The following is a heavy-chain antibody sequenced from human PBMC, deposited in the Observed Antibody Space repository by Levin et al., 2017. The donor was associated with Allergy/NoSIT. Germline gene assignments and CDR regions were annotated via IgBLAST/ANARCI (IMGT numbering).Heavy chain of an antibody. V-gene: IGHV3-15*01. CDR2: IRRKSEGMTT. J-gene: IGHJ3*02. CDR3: VTGLDYGDYIQHAFDI. D-gene: IGHD4-17*01. CDR1: GFTFSNAW. Sequence: TGESLKISCAASGFTFSNAWMTWIRQAPGKGLEWLGRIRRKSEGMTTEYAAPVKGRFTISRDDLRSTVFLQMNSLKIEDTAVYYCVTGLDYGDYIQHAFDIWGHGTTVTVSS.